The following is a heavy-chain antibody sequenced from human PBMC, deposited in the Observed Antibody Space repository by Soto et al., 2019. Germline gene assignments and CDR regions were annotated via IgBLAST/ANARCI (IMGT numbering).Heavy chain of an antibody. D-gene: IGHD6-13*01. V-gene: IGHV4-39*01. CDR3: ARIRAAAGTMDY. J-gene: IGHJ4*02. CDR1: GGSISSSSYY. Sequence: QLQLQESGPGLVKPSETLSLTCTVSGGSISSSSYYWGWIRQPPGKGLEWIGSIYYSGSTYYNPSLKSRVTISVDTSKNQFSLKLSSVTAADTAVYYCARIRAAAGTMDYWGQGTLVTVSS. CDR2: IYYSGST.